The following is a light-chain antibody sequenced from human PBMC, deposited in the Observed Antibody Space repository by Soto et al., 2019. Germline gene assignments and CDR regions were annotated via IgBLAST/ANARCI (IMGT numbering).Light chain of an antibody. CDR2: GNS. J-gene: IGLJ3*02. V-gene: IGLV1-40*01. CDR3: QSYDSSLSNWV. CDR1: SSNIGAGYD. Sequence: VLTQPPSVSGAPGQRVTISCTGSSSNIGAGYDVHWYQQLPGTAPKLLIYGNSNRPSGVPDRLSGSKSGTSASLAITGLQAEDEADYYCQSYDSSLSNWVFGGGTKLTVL.